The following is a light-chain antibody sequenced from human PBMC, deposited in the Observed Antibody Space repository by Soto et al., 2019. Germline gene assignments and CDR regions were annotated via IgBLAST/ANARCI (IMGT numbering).Light chain of an antibody. CDR2: SNN. J-gene: IGLJ1*01. V-gene: IGLV1-44*01. CDR1: SSNIGSNT. Sequence: QSVLTQPPSASGTPGQRVTMSCSGSSSNIGSNTVNWYQQLPGTAPKLVVYSNNRRPSGVPDRFCDSKYGTSVSLAISGLQSEEEGDYYCATWDDSLKGYVFGTGTKLTVL. CDR3: ATWDDSLKGYV.